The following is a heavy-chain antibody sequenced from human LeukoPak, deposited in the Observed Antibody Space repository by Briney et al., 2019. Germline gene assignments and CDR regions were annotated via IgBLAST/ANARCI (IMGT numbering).Heavy chain of an antibody. D-gene: IGHD2-15*01. V-gene: IGHV1-18*01. J-gene: IGHJ6*02. CDR3: AREMDIVVVVAASHGMDV. Sequence: ASVKVSCKASGYTFTSYGISWVRQAPGQGLEWMGWISAYNGNTNYAQKLQGRVTITADKSTSTAYMELSSLRSEDTAVYYCAREMDIVVVVAASHGMDVWGQGTTVTVSS. CDR2: ISAYNGNT. CDR1: GYTFTSYG.